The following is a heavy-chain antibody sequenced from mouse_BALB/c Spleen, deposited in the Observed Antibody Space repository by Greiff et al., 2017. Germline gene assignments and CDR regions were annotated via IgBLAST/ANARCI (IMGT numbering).Heavy chain of an antibody. J-gene: IGHJ4*01. Sequence: QVQLQQSGAELVRPGTSVKVSCKASGYAFTNYLIEWVKQRPGQGLEWIGVINPGSGGTNYNEKFKGKATLTADKSSSTAYMQLSSLTSDDSAVYFCANDYDYAMDYWGQGTSVTVSS. CDR1: GYAFTNYL. CDR3: ANDYDYAMDY. V-gene: IGHV1-54*01. CDR2: INPGSGGT. D-gene: IGHD2-4*01.